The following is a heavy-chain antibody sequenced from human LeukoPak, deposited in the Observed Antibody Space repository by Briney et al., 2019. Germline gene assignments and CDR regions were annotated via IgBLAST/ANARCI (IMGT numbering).Heavy chain of an antibody. J-gene: IGHJ5*02. CDR2: IYYSGST. CDR3: AREVTMGFDP. V-gene: IGHV4-59*01. D-gene: IGHD4/OR15-4a*01. CDR1: VGSISSYY. Sequence: SETLSLTCTVSVGSISSYYWSWIRQPPGKGLEWIGYIYYSGSTNYNPSLKSRVTISVDTSKNQFSLKLSSVTAADTAVYYCAREVTMGFDPWGQGTLVTVSS.